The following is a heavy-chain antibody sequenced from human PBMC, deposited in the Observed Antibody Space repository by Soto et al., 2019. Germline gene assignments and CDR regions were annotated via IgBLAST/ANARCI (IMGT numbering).Heavy chain of an antibody. CDR1: GFTFSSYA. D-gene: IGHD1-1*01. CDR3: ARDRLRYNWNDFPYYYYGMDV. Sequence: QVQLVESGGGVVQPGRSLRLSCAASGFTFSSYAMHWVRQAPGKGLEWVAVISYDGSNKYYADSVKGRFTISRDHSKNTLDLQMNSLRAEDTAVYYCARDRLRYNWNDFPYYYYGMDVWGQGTAVTVSS. J-gene: IGHJ6*02. V-gene: IGHV3-30-3*01. CDR2: ISYDGSNK.